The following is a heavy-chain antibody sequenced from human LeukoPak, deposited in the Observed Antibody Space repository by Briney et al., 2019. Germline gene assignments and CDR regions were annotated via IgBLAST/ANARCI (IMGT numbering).Heavy chain of an antibody. V-gene: IGHV4-59*08. CDR3: GRHSGNYLIYFDY. CDR1: GGSISSHY. D-gene: IGHD3-22*01. Sequence: SETQSLTCTVSGGSISSHYWSWIRKPPGKGLEWIGYIHYSGSAKYNPSLKSRVTISVDTSKNQFSLSLTSVTAADTAVYYCGRHSGNYLIYFDYWGQGTMVTVSS. J-gene: IGHJ4*02. CDR2: IHYSGSA.